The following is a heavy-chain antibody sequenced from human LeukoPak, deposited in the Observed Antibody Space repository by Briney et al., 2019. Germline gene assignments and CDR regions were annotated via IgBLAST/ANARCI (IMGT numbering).Heavy chain of an antibody. CDR3: ARQRLTGNQGRGWFDP. CDR2: IYDSGTT. CDR1: GGSISDSRYY. J-gene: IGHJ5*02. D-gene: IGHD7-27*01. Sequence: SETLSFTCSVSGGSISDSRYYWGWIRQPPGKGLEWIGSIYDSGTTHCNPSLKSRVTISEDTSKNQFSLKLSSVTAADTGVYYRARQRLTGNQGRGWFDPWGQGTLVTVSS. V-gene: IGHV4-39*01.